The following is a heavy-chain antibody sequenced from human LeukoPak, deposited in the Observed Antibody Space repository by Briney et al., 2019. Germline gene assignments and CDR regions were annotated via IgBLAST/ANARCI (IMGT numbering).Heavy chain of an antibody. CDR1: GFTFNDYG. V-gene: IGHV3-21*01. CDR3: ARDFRIYYGSGSYGSRFDP. D-gene: IGHD3-10*01. CDR2: ISSSGVYI. J-gene: IGHJ5*02. Sequence: GGSLRLSCAASGFTFNDYGMNWVRQAPGKGLEWVSSISSSGVYIYYADLLKGRFTISRDNAKNSLYLQMNSLRAEDTAIYFCARDFRIYYGSGSYGSRFDPWGQGTLVTVSS.